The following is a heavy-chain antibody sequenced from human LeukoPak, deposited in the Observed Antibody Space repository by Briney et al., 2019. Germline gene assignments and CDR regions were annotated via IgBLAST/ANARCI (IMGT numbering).Heavy chain of an antibody. J-gene: IGHJ2*01. CDR1: GDNVSNNSAA. CDR2: TYFMSEWSN. CDR3: ARAVAGGRYFDL. D-gene: IGHD4-23*01. V-gene: IGHV6-1*01. Sequence: SQTLSLTCAISGDNVSNNSAAWTWIRQSPSRGLEWLGRTYFMSEWSNTYAASMTSRITINADTSKNQFSLQPNSVTPEDTAVYFCARAVAGGRYFDLWGRGTLVTVSS.